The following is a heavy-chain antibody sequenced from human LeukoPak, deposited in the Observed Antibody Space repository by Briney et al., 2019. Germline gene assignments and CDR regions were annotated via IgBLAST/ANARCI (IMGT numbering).Heavy chain of an antibody. V-gene: IGHV3-30*18. CDR2: ISYDGRDK. Sequence: GGSLRLSCAASGFTFSAYGMHWVRQAPGKGLEWVAVISYDGRDKHHADSVKGRFTISRDNSKNTLYLQMSSLRVEDTAVYYCGKDQSQYSSDYYFDSWGQGILVTVSS. CDR1: GFTFSAYG. J-gene: IGHJ4*02. D-gene: IGHD3-10*01. CDR3: GKDQSQYSSDYYFDS.